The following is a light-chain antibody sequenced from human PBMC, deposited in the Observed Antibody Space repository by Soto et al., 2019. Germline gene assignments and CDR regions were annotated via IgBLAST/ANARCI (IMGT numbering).Light chain of an antibody. CDR3: SSFTNTITRYA. V-gene: IGLV2-14*01. CDR1: SIDVGGYNY. J-gene: IGLJ1*01. CDR2: EVS. Sequence: LAQPASVSGSPGQSITISCTGTSIDVGGYNYVSWFQHHPGKAPKLIIYEVSYRPSGVSNRFSGSKSGDTASLTISGLQAEDEADYYCSSFTNTITRYAFGTGTKVTVL.